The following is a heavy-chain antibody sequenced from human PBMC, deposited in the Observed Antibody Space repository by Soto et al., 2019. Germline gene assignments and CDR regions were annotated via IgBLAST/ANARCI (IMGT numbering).Heavy chain of an antibody. J-gene: IGHJ6*01. D-gene: IGHD2-15*01. Sequence: QVQLVQSGAEVKKPGSSVKVSCKASGGAFSDYAFSWVRQAPGQVLEWLGGIMPIFRAPAYAQKFQGRVTITADEFTRTAYMEMNSLRSEDTAVYYCASWLKGPDIGNYYYGMDVW. CDR3: ASWLKGPDIGNYYYGMDV. CDR2: IMPIFRAP. CDR1: GGAFSDYA. V-gene: IGHV1-69*12.